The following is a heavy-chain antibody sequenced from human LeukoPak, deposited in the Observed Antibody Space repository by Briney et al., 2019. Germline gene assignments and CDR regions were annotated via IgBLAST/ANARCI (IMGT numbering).Heavy chain of an antibody. Sequence: EASVKVSCKASGYTFTSYDINWVRQAPGQGLEWMGWMNTNNGNTGFAPKFQGRVTLTRSTFITTAYMELTSLTSEDTAVYYCAKDGSSPGGITGTSDAFDIWGQGTMVTVSS. CDR2: MNTNNGNT. D-gene: IGHD1-20*01. CDR3: AKDGSSPGGITGTSDAFDI. V-gene: IGHV1-8*01. CDR1: GYTFTSYD. J-gene: IGHJ3*02.